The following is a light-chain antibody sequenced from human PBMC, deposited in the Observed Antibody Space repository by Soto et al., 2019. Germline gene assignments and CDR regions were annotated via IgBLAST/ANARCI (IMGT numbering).Light chain of an antibody. J-gene: IGKJ5*01. CDR3: QQRFNWPLT. V-gene: IGKV3-11*01. CDR1: QSVSNY. Sequence: EIVLTQSPASLSLSPGESAALSCRASQSVSNYLAWYQQKPGQAPRLLIYNASNRATGIPARFSGSGSGTDFTLTINSLEPEDFAVYYCQQRFNWPLTFGQGTRLEI. CDR2: NAS.